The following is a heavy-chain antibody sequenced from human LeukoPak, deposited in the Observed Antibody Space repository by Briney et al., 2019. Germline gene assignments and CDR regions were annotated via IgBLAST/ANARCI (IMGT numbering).Heavy chain of an antibody. CDR2: ISGSGGST. D-gene: IGHD3-10*01. V-gene: IGHV3-23*01. CDR3: AKDGSLLKWLLQGYYYSMDV. CDR1: GFTFSSYA. J-gene: IGHJ6*03. Sequence: AGGSLRLSCAASGFTFSSYAMSWVRQAPGKGLEWVSAISGSGGSTYYADSVKDRFTISSDNDKNTLYLQMKSMRPKATAVSYRAKDGSLLKWLLQGYYYSMDVCGKGTTWTVSS.